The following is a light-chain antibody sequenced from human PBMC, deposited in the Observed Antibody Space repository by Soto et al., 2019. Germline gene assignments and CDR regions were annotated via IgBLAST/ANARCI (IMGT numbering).Light chain of an antibody. V-gene: IGLV1-51*01. J-gene: IGLJ2*01. CDR2: DDN. Sequence: QSVLTQPPSVSAAPGQKVSISCSGSGSNIGSYSVSWYQPLPGTPPKLLIYDDNKRPSGIPDRFSGSKSGTSATLGITGLQTGDEADYYCATWDRILSVVVFGGGTKVTVL. CDR1: GSNIGSYS. CDR3: ATWDRILSVVV.